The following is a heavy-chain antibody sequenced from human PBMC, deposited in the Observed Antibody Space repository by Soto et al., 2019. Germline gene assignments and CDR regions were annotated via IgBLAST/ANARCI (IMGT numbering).Heavy chain of an antibody. CDR1: GGSISSSNW. CDR2: IYHSGST. V-gene: IGHV4-4*02. CDR3: GRNSRRGYYDLWSAQPESDYGMDV. Sequence: PSETLSLTCAVSGGSISSSNWWSWVRQPPGKGLEWMGEIYHSGSTNYNPSLKSRVTISVDKSKNQFSLKLSSLTAAATAVYYCGRNSRRGYYDLWSAQPESDYGMDVWGQGPTVTVS. J-gene: IGHJ6*02. D-gene: IGHD3-3*01.